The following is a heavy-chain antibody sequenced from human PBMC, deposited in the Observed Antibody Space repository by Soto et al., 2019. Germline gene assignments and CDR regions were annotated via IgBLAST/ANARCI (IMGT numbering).Heavy chain of an antibody. CDR3: AKDERDYFDY. CDR1: GFTFDDYA. Sequence: GGSLRLSCAASGFTFDDYAMHWVRQAPGKGLEWVSGISWNSGSIGYADSVKGRFTISRDNAKNSLYLQMNSLRAEDTALYYCAKDERDYFDYWGQGTLVTVSS. V-gene: IGHV3-9*01. CDR2: ISWNSGSI. J-gene: IGHJ4*02.